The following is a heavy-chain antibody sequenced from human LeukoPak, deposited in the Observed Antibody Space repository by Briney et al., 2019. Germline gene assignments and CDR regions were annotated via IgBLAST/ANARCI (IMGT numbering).Heavy chain of an antibody. J-gene: IGHJ4*02. Sequence: GESLKISCKGSGYSFPIYWIGWVRQMPGKGLEWMGLIYPDDSDTRYSPSFQGQVTISADKSISTAYLQWSSLKASDTAMYYCARGIVVVPAAIEPWWDYWGQGTLVTVSS. CDR3: ARGIVVVPAAIEPWWDY. V-gene: IGHV5-51*01. D-gene: IGHD2-2*01. CDR1: GYSFPIYW. CDR2: IYPDDSDT.